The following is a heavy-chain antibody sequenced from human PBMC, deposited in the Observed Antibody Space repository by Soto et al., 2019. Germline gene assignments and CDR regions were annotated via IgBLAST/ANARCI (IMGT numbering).Heavy chain of an antibody. V-gene: IGHV1-69*01. CDR3: ASGASRWYPYCFDS. CDR1: EGTFNSYA. J-gene: IGHJ4*02. Sequence: QAQVVQSGAEVRKPGSSVKLSCKASEGTFNSYAIAWVRQAPGQGLEWMGGVIPYYNTLNYAQKFQDRVTITADDSTNTVYMELSSLRSDDTAVYFCASGASRWYPYCFDSWAQGTLVTVSS. CDR2: VIPYYNTL. D-gene: IGHD6-13*01.